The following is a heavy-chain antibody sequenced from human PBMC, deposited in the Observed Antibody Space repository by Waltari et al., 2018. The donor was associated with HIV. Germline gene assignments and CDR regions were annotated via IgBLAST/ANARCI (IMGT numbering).Heavy chain of an antibody. CDR1: GYPLSDLS. V-gene: IGHV1-24*01. Sequence: QVHLLQSAFDMKRPGASVTIACKVSGYPLSDLSMQWVRQGHGHRLEWMVGFDPKNGEPVYSQRFWGRVSLAEDTSEDTAFLELNRLTSDDTAVYYCVTLYKQSPLYSNFWGQGTLVTVSP. CDR2: FDPKNGEP. CDR3: VTLYKQSPLYSNF. D-gene: IGHD2-15*01. J-gene: IGHJ1*01.